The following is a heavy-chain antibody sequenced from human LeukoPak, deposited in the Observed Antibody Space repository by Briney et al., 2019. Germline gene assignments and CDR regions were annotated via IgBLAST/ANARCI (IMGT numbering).Heavy chain of an antibody. Sequence: GGSLRLSCAASGFTFSTYAMTWVRQAPGKGLEWVSAISGSGNSTYFADSVKGRFTISRDNSKNTLYLQMNSLRAEDTAVYYCAKRPRVPAADYYFDYWGQGTLVTVSS. J-gene: IGHJ4*02. CDR1: GFTFSTYA. CDR2: ISGSGNST. D-gene: IGHD2-2*01. V-gene: IGHV3-23*01. CDR3: AKRPRVPAADYYFDY.